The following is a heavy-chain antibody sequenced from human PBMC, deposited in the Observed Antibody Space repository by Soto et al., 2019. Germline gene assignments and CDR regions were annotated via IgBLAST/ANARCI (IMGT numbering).Heavy chain of an antibody. Sequence: GGSLRLSCAASGFTFSSYAMSWVRQAPGKGLEWVSAISGSGGSTYYADSVKGRFTISRDNSKNTLYLQMNSLRAEDTAVYYCAKRGDFWSGYYSFGINWGQGTLVTVSS. J-gene: IGHJ4*02. CDR3: AKRGDFWSGYYSFGIN. V-gene: IGHV3-23*01. D-gene: IGHD3-3*01. CDR1: GFTFSSYA. CDR2: ISGSGGST.